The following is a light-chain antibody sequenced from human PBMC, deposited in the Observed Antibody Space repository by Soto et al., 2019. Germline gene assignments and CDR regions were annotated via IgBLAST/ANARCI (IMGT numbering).Light chain of an antibody. CDR1: QGISSY. CDR3: QQYYSYPLT. CDR2: AAS. V-gene: IGKV1-8*01. J-gene: IGKJ3*01. Sequence: AIRMTQSPSSLSASTGDRVTITCRASQGISSYLAWYQQKPGKAPKLLIYAASTLQSGGPSRFSGSGSGTDFTLTISCLQSEDFATYYCQQYYSYPLTFGPGTKVDIK.